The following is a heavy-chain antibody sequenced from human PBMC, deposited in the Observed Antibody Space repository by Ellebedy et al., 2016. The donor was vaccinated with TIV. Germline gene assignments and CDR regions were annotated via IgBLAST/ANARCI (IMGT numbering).Heavy chain of an antibody. CDR2: VYYSGNT. CDR1: GGSISSSPYY. CDR3: ARNVLIFTFDKWYSDL. J-gene: IGHJ2*01. V-gene: IGHV4-39*01. D-gene: IGHD3/OR15-3a*01. Sequence: SETLSLTCTVSGGSISSSPYYWGWIRQPPGKGLEWIRTVYYSGNTYYSPSLMSRVTISVDTSMNRFSLDLNSVTSADTAVYYGARNVLIFTFDKWYSDLWGRGILVTVSS.